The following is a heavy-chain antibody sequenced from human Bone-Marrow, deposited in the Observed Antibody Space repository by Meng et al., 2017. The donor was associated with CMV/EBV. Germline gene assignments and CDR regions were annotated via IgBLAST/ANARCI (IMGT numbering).Heavy chain of an antibody. CDR2: ISGSGGST. J-gene: IGHJ5*02. CDR1: FSSYA. CDR3: AKDGAGTIFGVVIGNWFDP. Sequence: FSSYAMSWVRQAPGKGLEWVSAISGSGGSTYYADSVKGRLTISRDNSKNTLYLQMNSLRAEDTAVYYCAKDGAGTIFGVVIGNWFDPWGQGTLVTVSS. V-gene: IGHV3-23*01. D-gene: IGHD3-3*01.